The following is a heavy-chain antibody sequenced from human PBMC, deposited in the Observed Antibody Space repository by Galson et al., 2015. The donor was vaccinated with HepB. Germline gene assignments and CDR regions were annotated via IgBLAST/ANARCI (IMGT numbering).Heavy chain of an antibody. D-gene: IGHD3-22*01. CDR3: TRIYDSSGYYGGYFDY. V-gene: IGHV3-30-3*01. CDR1: GFTFSSYA. Sequence: SLRLSCAASGFTFSSYAMHWVRQAPGKGLEWVAVISYDGSNKYYADSVKGRFTISRDNSKNTLYLQMNSLRAEDTAVYYCTRIYDSSGYYGGYFDYWGQGTLVTVSS. CDR2: ISYDGSNK. J-gene: IGHJ4*02.